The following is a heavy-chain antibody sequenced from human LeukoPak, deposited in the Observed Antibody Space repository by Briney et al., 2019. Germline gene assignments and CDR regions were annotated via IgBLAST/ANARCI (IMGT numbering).Heavy chain of an antibody. CDR3: ARGILRYDWTDSDVRAFHYYYYMDV. Sequence: PSETLSLTCAGDSLSGSSVTWVRQPPGKGLEWIGEISQSGNTNYSPSLKSRLTMSIDTSKSQISLNLSSATPADTAVYFCARGILRYDWTDSDVRAFHYYYYMDVWGPGVTVIVSS. D-gene: IGHD1-20*01. CDR2: ISQSGNT. CDR1: DSLSGSS. J-gene: IGHJ6*03. V-gene: IGHV4-34*01.